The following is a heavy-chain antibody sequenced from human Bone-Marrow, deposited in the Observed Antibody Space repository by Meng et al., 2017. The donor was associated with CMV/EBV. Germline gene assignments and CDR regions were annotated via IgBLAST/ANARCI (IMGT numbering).Heavy chain of an antibody. D-gene: IGHD3-3*01. J-gene: IGHJ5*02. CDR2: IYSSGST. Sequence: GGSIGSSSYYWGWIRQPPGRGLEWIGSIYSSGSTYYTPSLKSRVTISVDTSKNQFSLKLSSVTAADTAVYYCFGSGFLEWFSNWFDPWGQGTLVTVSS. CDR1: GGSIGSSSYY. CDR3: FGSGFLEWFSNWFDP. V-gene: IGHV4-39*01.